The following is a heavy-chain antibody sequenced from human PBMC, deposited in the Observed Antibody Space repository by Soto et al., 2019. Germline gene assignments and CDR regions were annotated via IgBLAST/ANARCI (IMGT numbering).Heavy chain of an antibody. V-gene: IGHV1-18*01. D-gene: IGHD3-16*01. CDR2: ISPYTGNT. J-gene: IGHJ6*02. CDR1: GYIFVNYG. CDR3: VMVDNYVTPTPQDV. Sequence: QVQLVQSGDAVKKPGASVKVSCKASGYIFVNYGIAWVRQAPGQGLEWMGWISPYTGNTHSATKIQGRLTMTTDTSTSTAYMDLRSLASDDTAVYYCVMVDNYVTPTPQDVWGQGTTVTVSS.